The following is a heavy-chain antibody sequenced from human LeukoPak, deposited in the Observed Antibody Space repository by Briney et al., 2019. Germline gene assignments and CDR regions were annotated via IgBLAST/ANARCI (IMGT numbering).Heavy chain of an antibody. CDR1: GYTFTSYG. V-gene: IGHV1-18*01. CDR3: ARGVTGEDYFDY. D-gene: IGHD3-10*01. CDR2: ISAYNGNT. J-gene: IGHJ4*02. Sequence: ASVKVSCEASGYTFTSYGISWVRQAPGQRLEWMGWISAYNGNTNYAQKLQGRVTMTTDTSTSTAYMELRSLRSDDTAVYYCARGVTGEDYFDYWGQGTLVTVSS.